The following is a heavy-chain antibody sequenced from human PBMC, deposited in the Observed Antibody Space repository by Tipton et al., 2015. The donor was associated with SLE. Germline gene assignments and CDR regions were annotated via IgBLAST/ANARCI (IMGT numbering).Heavy chain of an antibody. D-gene: IGHD3-10*01. V-gene: IGHV4-61*09. J-gene: IGHJ4*02. CDR3: ARGPYYYGSGSYYFRFDY. Sequence: TLSLTCAVYGGSFSSGSYHWSWIRQPAGKGLEWIGYIYTSGSTNYNPSLKSRVTISVDTSKNQFSLKLSSVTAADTAVYYCARGPYYYGSGSYYFRFDYWGQGTLVTVSS. CDR2: IYTSGST. CDR1: GGSFSSGSYH.